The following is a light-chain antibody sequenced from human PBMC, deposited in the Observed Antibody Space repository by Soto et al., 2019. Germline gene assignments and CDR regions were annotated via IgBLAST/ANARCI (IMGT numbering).Light chain of an antibody. CDR1: QSVGNY. V-gene: IGKV3-11*01. CDR2: DAS. Sequence: EIVLTQSPATLSLSPGERATLSCRASQSVGNYLAWYQQKPGQAPRLVIFDASSRATGIPARFSGRGSGTDFTLTISSLEPEDFAVYYCQQRSNWPPVITFGQGTRLEIK. J-gene: IGKJ5*01. CDR3: QQRSNWPPVIT.